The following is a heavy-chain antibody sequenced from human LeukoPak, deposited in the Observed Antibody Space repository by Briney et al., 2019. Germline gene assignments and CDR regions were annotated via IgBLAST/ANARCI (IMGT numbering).Heavy chain of an antibody. D-gene: IGHD4-11*01. CDR3: ARDLGSNYPAYFDY. CDR1: GYSISSGYY. V-gene: IGHV4-38-2*02. J-gene: IGHJ4*02. Sequence: PSETLSLTCTVSGYSISSGYYWGWIRQPPGKGLEWIGSIYHNGSTYYNPSLKSRVTISVDTSKNQFSLKLSSVTAADTAVYYCARDLGSNYPAYFDYWGQGTLVTVSS. CDR2: IYHNGST.